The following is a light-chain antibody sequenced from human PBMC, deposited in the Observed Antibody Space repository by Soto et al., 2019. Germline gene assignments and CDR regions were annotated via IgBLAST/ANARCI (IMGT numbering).Light chain of an antibody. CDR3: QTWGTGIVV. J-gene: IGLJ2*01. CDR2: LTSAGSH. Sequence: QLVLTQSPSASASLGASVKLICTLSSGHSSSAIAWHQQQPGKGPRYLMKLTSAGSHTKGDGIPDRFSGSSSGAERYLTISNLQSEDEADYYCQTWGTGIVVFGGGTKLTV. CDR1: SGHSSSA. V-gene: IGLV4-69*01.